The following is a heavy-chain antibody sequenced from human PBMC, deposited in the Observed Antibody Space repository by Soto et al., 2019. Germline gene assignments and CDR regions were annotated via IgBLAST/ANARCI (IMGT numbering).Heavy chain of an antibody. CDR3: ARTGTVVVPAAPYYYYYGMDV. J-gene: IGHJ6*02. Sequence: SETLSLTCAVYGGSFSGYYWSWIRQPPGNGLEWIEEINHSGSTNYNPSLKSRVTISVDTSKNQFSLKLSSVTAADTAVYYCARTGTVVVPAAPYYYYYGMDVCGQGTTVTVSS. D-gene: IGHD2-2*01. CDR2: INHSGST. CDR1: GGSFSGYY. V-gene: IGHV4-34*01.